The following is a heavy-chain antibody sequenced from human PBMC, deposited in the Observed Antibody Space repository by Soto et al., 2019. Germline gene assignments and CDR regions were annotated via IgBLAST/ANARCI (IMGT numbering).Heavy chain of an antibody. CDR1: GDSVSSHY. CDR3: AREPLAHSYFDF. V-gene: IGHV4-4*07. J-gene: IGHJ4*02. Sequence: SETLSLTCTVSGDSVSSHYWSWIRQPAGKGLEWLGRLYNDERTNYNPSLKSRVTMSMDTSKNQFSLKLTSVAAADSAVYFCAREPLAHSYFDFWGQGILVTVS. CDR2: LYNDERT.